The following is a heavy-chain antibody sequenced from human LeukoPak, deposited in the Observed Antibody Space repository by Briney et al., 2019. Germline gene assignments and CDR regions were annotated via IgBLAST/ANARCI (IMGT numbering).Heavy chain of an antibody. CDR2: INWNSGSI. J-gene: IGHJ4*02. CDR3: AKDRVAWTRGYFDY. D-gene: IGHD3-10*01. Sequence: GGSLRLSCAASGFTFDDYAMHWVRQAPGKGLEWVSGINWNSGSIAYADSVKGRFTISRDNAKNSLYLQMNSLRAEDTALYYCAKDRVAWTRGYFDYWGQGTLVTVSS. CDR1: GFTFDDYA. V-gene: IGHV3-9*01.